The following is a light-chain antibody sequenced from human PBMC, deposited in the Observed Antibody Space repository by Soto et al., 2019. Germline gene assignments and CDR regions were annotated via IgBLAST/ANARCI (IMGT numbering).Light chain of an antibody. J-gene: IGLJ6*01. Sequence: QSVLTQPPSVSGAPGQRVTLSCTGNTSNLGAGYDVHWYQQLPGAAPKLVIFGNRNRPSGVPERFSGSKSGTSASLAITGLQAGDEADYYCGTWDSSLSAGYVFGTGTKVTVL. CDR1: TSNLGAGYD. CDR2: GNR. V-gene: IGLV1-40*01. CDR3: GTWDSSLSAGYV.